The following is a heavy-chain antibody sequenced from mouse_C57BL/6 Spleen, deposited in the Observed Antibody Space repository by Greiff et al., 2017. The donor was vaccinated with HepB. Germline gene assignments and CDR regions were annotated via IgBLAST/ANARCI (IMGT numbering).Heavy chain of an antibody. J-gene: IGHJ1*03. V-gene: IGHV5-16*01. Sequence: EVKLVESEGGLVQPGSSMKLSCTASGFTFSDYYMAWVRQVPEKGLEWVANINYDGSSTYYLDSLKSRFIISRDNAKNILYLQMSSLKSEDTATYYCARPNWDWYFDVWGTGTTVTVSS. CDR3: ARPNWDWYFDV. CDR1: GFTFSDYY. D-gene: IGHD4-1*01. CDR2: INYDGSST.